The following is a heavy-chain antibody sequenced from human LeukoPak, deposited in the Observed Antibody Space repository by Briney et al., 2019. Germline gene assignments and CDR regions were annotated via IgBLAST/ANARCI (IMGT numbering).Heavy chain of an antibody. J-gene: IGHJ6*02. CDR3: ARDRRTVTTWYYGMDV. CDR1: GGSISSYY. D-gene: IGHD4-17*01. V-gene: IGHV4-59*01. Sequence: SETLSLTCTVSGGSISSYYWSWIRQPPGKGLEWIGYIYYSGSTNYNPSLKSRVTISVDTSKNQFSLKLSSVTAADTAVHYCARDRRTVTTWYYGMDVWGQGTTVTVSS. CDR2: IYYSGST.